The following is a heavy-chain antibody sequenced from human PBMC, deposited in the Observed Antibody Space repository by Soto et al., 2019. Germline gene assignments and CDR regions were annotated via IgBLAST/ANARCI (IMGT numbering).Heavy chain of an antibody. CDR1: GGSFSGYY. J-gene: IGHJ4*02. Sequence: SETLSLTCAVYGGSFSGYYWSWIRQPPGKGLEWIGEINHSGSTNYNPSLKSRVTISVDTSKNQFSLKLSSVTAADTAVYYCARKPFDYWGQGTLVTVSS. CDR2: INHSGST. CDR3: ARKPFDY. V-gene: IGHV4-34*01.